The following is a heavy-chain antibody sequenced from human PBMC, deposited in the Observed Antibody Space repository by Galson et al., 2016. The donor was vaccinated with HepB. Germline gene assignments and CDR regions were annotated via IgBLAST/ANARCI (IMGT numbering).Heavy chain of an antibody. V-gene: IGHV4-4*07. CDR1: GGSFDSYY. D-gene: IGHD1-7*01. J-gene: IGHJ4*02. Sequence: LSLTCTVSGGSFDSYYWSWIRQPAGKGLEWIGRISVSESTKYNPSLKSRVSMSIDRSKKHFSLKLSSPTAGDTAVYYCARDVDGNYLFDYCGQGILVTVSS. CDR3: ARDVDGNYLFDY. CDR2: ISVSEST.